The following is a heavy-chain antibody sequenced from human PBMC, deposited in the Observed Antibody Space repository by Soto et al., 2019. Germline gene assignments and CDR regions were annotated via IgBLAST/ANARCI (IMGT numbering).Heavy chain of an antibody. Sequence: SETLSLTCTVSGAPISSYCWSWIRQPPGKGLQWIGYLCYSGNTNYNPSLKSRVTISVDTSKNQFSLKLSSVTAADTAVYYCAREDQLDCSGGSCYSGGFDYWGQGTLVTVSS. CDR3: AREDQLDCSGGSCYSGGFDY. CDR2: LCYSGNT. D-gene: IGHD2-15*01. CDR1: GAPISSYC. J-gene: IGHJ4*02. V-gene: IGHV4-59*01.